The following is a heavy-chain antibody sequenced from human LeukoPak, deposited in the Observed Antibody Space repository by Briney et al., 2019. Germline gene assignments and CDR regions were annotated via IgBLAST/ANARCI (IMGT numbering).Heavy chain of an antibody. J-gene: IGHJ6*02. Sequence: GGSLRLSCAASGFTFSNYWMHWVRQTPGEGLVCVSLVKGDGSSTTYADSVKGRFTISRDNAKNTVYLQMNSLRAEDTAVYYCARGNYHAMDVWGQETTVTVSS. CDR3: ARGNYHAMDV. CDR2: VKGDGSST. CDR1: GFTFSNYW. V-gene: IGHV3-74*01.